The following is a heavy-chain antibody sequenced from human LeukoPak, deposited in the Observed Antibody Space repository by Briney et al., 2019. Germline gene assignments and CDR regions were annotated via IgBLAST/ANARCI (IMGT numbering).Heavy chain of an antibody. CDR2: INHSGST. Sequence: PSETLSLTCAVYGGSFSGYYWSWIRQAPGKGLEWIGEINHSGSTNYNPSLKSRVTISVDTSKNQFSLKLSSVTAADTAVYYCVGGSGRSYFGYWGQGTLVTVSS. CDR3: VGGSGRSYFGY. J-gene: IGHJ4*02. CDR1: GGSFSGYY. V-gene: IGHV4-34*01. D-gene: IGHD3-10*01.